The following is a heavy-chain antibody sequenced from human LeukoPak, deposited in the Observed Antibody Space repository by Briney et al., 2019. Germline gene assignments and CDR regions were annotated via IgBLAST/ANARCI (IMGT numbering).Heavy chain of an antibody. D-gene: IGHD1-1*01. CDR2: MSASGDET. Sequence: GGSLRLSCATSGFTFRSYAMTWVRQAPGKGLEWVSAMSASGDETKYADSVRGRFTISRDNSKSTLFLQINRLRGDDTAVYYCARDYKADYWGQGTLVTVSS. CDR3: ARDYKADY. V-gene: IGHV3-23*01. J-gene: IGHJ4*02. CDR1: GFTFRSYA.